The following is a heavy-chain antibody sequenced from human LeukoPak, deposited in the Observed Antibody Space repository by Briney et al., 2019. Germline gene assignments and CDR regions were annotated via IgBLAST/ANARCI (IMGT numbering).Heavy chain of an antibody. V-gene: IGHV1-69*02. Sequence: GSSVKVSCKASGGTFSSYTISWVRQAPGQGLEWMGRIIPIFGIANYAQKFQGRVTITADKSTSTAYMELSSLRSEDTAVYYCARAPTMIVGWFDPWGREPWSPSPQ. CDR1: GGTFSSYT. CDR2: IIPIFGIA. J-gene: IGHJ5*02. CDR3: ARAPTMIVGWFDP. D-gene: IGHD3-22*01.